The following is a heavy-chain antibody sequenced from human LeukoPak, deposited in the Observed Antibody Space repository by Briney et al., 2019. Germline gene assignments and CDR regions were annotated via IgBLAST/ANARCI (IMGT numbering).Heavy chain of an antibody. CDR3: VKDLVGYCSGGSCVLDY. Sequence: GSLRLSCSASGFTFSSYAMHWVRQAPGKGLEYVSAISSNGGSTYYADSVKGRFTISRDNSKNTLYLQMSSLRAEDTAVYYCVKDLVGYCSGGSCVLDYWGQGTLVTVSS. V-gene: IGHV3-64D*09. CDR1: GFTFSSYA. J-gene: IGHJ4*02. D-gene: IGHD2-15*01. CDR2: ISSNGGST.